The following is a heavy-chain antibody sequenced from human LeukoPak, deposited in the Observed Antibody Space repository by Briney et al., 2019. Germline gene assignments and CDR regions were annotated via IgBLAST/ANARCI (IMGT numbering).Heavy chain of an antibody. Sequence: SEPLSLTCTVSGGSITSYYWSWLRQSAGKGLEWIGRIYITGSTTYNPSLKSRVTMSLDTSKNQFSLKLSSVTAADTAVYYCARLTLSAGYSSSWYGRALNDYWGQGTLVTVSS. J-gene: IGHJ4*02. CDR3: ARLTLSAGYSSSWYGRALNDY. V-gene: IGHV4-4*07. D-gene: IGHD6-13*01. CDR1: GGSITSYY. CDR2: IYITGST.